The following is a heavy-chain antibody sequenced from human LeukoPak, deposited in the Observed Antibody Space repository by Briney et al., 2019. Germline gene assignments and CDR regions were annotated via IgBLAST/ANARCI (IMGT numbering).Heavy chain of an antibody. J-gene: IGHJ4*02. Sequence: GGSLRLACAASRFTFCDSNMIWVRQAPGKGLEWVSFVSAGSNYIYYADSVKGRFTISRDNAKYSLYLQMNSLRAEDTAVYYCASGLSYFDDWGQGTLVTVSS. CDR2: VSAGSNYI. CDR3: ASGLSYFDD. CDR1: RFTFCDSN. V-gene: IGHV3-21*01.